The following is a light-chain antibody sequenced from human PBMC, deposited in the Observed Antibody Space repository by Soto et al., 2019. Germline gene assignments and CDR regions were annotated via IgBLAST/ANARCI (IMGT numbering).Light chain of an antibody. CDR2: KAS. Sequence: DIQMTQSPSTLSASVGDRVTITCRASQSIGSWLAWYHQKPGKAPKPLIYKASSLESGVPSRFSGSGSGTEFTLTISSLQPDDFATYYCQQYKSYTWTFGQGTKVEIK. CDR1: QSIGSW. J-gene: IGKJ1*01. V-gene: IGKV1-5*03. CDR3: QQYKSYTWT.